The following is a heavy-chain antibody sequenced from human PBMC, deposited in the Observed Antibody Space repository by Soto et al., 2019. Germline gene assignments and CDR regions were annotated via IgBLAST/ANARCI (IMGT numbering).Heavy chain of an antibody. CDR3: ARADYYDSSGYSNWFDP. CDR2: ISAYNGNT. J-gene: IGHJ5*02. Sequence: QVQLVQSGAEAKKPGASVKVSCKASGYTFTSYGISWVRQTPGQGLEWMGWISAYNGNTNYAQKLQGRVTMTTDTSTSTAYMELRSLRSDDTAVYYCARADYYDSSGYSNWFDPWGQGTLVTVSS. CDR1: GYTFTSYG. D-gene: IGHD3-22*01. V-gene: IGHV1-18*01.